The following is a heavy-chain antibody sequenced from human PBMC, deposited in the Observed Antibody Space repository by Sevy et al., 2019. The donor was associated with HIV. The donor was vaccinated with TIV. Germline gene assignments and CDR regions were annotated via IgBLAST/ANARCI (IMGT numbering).Heavy chain of an antibody. CDR3: ASIWGGYDYIWGSYRHDY. D-gene: IGHD3-16*02. CDR1: GFTFSSYS. J-gene: IGHJ4*02. CDR2: ISSSSYI. Sequence: GGSLRLSCAASGFTFSSYSMNWVRQAPGKGLEWVSSISSSSYIYYADSVKGRFTISRDNAKNSLYLQMNSQRAEDTAVYYCASIWGGYDYIWGSYRHDYWGQGTLVTVSS. V-gene: IGHV3-21*01.